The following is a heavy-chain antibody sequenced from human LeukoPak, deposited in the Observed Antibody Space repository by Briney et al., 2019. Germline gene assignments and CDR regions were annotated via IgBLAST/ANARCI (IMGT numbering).Heavy chain of an antibody. CDR1: GGSFSGYY. V-gene: IGHV4-34*01. J-gene: IGHJ4*02. CDR2: INHSGST. Sequence: SETLSLTCAVSGGSFSGYYWSWIRQPPGKGLEWIGEINHSGSTNYNPSLKSRVTISVDTSKNQFSLKLTSVTAADTAIYYCARPGRGPIGWGQGTLVTVSS. CDR3: ARPGRGPIG. D-gene: IGHD2-15*01.